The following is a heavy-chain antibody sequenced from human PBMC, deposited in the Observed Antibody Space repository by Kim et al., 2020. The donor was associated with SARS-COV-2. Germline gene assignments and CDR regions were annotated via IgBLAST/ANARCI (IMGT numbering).Heavy chain of an antibody. Sequence: EGSLRLSCAASGFTFSSYGMHWVRQAPGKGLEWVAVISYDGSNKYYADSVKGRFTISRDNSKNTLYLQMNSLRAEDTAVYYCAKGWYGDYWGQGTLVTVSS. D-gene: IGHD6-13*01. CDR1: GFTFSSYG. CDR3: AKGWYGDY. V-gene: IGHV3-30*18. CDR2: ISYDGSNK. J-gene: IGHJ4*02.